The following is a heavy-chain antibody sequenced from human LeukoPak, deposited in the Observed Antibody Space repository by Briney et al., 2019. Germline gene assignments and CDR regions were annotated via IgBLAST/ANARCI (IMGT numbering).Heavy chain of an antibody. CDR1: GFTFSSYG. CDR2: ISSISPYI. CDR3: ARLYSRVGPFDY. D-gene: IGHD5-18*01. Sequence: GGTLRLSCAASGFTFSSYGMSWVRQAPGKGLEWVASISSISPYIYYTDSVKGRFTISRDNAKNSLYLQMNSLRAEDTAVYYCARLYSRVGPFDYWGQGTLVTVSS. V-gene: IGHV3-21*01. J-gene: IGHJ4*02.